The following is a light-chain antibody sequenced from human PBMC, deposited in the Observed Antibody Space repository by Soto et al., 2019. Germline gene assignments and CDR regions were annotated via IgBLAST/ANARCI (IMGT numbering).Light chain of an antibody. CDR2: EVS. V-gene: IGKV1-5*03. CDR1: QSINTW. Sequence: IQITQSPSTLSASVGDRVTITCRASQSINTWLAWYQQKPGKAPKLLMYEVSKLESGVPSRFRGTGSGTEFTLTINSLQPDDFATYYCQQYDSFSTFGQGTKVDIK. CDR3: QQYDSFST. J-gene: IGKJ1*01.